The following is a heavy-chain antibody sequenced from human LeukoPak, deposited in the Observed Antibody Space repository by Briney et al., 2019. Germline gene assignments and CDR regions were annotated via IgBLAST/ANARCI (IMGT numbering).Heavy chain of an antibody. CDR1: GYTFTNYY. V-gene: IGHV1-46*01. CDR3: ARIRDGYNDAYDI. Sequence: ASVKVSCKASGYTFTNYYMHWVRQAPGQGLEWMGLTNPGSGNTNYAQNFQGRVTMTRDTSTSTVYMELSSLRSEDTAIYYCARIRDGYNDAYDIWGQGTVVTVPS. J-gene: IGHJ3*02. D-gene: IGHD5-24*01. CDR2: TNPGSGNT.